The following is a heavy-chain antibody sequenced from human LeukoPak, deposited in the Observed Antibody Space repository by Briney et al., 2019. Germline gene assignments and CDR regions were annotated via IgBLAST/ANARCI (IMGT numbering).Heavy chain of an antibody. D-gene: IGHD3-9*01. CDR2: ISNSGGST. CDR3: AKRESVGVSVLIGA. V-gene: IGHV3-23*01. CDR1: AFSFSSYA. J-gene: IGHJ5*02. Sequence: GGSLRLSCLASAFSFSSYAMRWVRPSPGEGLGWVSSISNSGGSTSYADTVKGRFTISRDKSKNTVYLQLNSLRVEDTAVYYCAKRESVGVSVLIGAWGQGTLVTVSS.